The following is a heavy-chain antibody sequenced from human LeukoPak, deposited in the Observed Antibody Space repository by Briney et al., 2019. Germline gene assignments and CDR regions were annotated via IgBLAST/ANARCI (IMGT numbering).Heavy chain of an antibody. J-gene: IGHJ6*03. CDR2: INPNSGGT. CDR3: ARDNNWNYYYYYYMDV. D-gene: IGHD1-20*01. V-gene: IGHV1-2*02. CDR1: GYTFTCYY. Sequence: GASVKVSCKASGYTFTCYYMHWVRQAPGQGLEWMGWINPNSGGTNYAQKFQGRVTMTRDTSISTAYMELSRLRSDDTAVYYCARDNNWNYYYYYYMDVWGKGTTVTVSS.